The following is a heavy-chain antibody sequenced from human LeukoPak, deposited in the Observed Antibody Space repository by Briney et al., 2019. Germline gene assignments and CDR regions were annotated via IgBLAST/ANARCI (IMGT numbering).Heavy chain of an antibody. V-gene: IGHV4-34*01. CDR2: INHSGST. D-gene: IGHD3-3*01. J-gene: IGHJ4*02. CDR1: GGSFSGYC. Sequence: SETLSLTCAVYGGSFSGYCWSWIRQPPGKGLEWIGEINHSGSTNYNPSLKSRVTISVDTSKNQFSLKLSSVTAADTAVYYCARADFWSGYHFDYWGQGTLVTVSS. CDR3: ARADFWSGYHFDY.